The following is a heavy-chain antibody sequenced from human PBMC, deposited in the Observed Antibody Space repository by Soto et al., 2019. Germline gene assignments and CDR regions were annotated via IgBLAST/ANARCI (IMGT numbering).Heavy chain of an antibody. CDR3: ARAPFYYDSSGPLFDY. J-gene: IGHJ4*02. CDR2: IYYSGST. Sequence: QVQLQESGPGLVKPSETLSLTCTVSGGSVSSGSYYWSWIRQPPGKGLEWIGYIYYSGSTNYNPSLESRVTISVDTSKNRFSLKLSSVTAADTAVYYCARAPFYYDSSGPLFDYWGQGTLVTVSS. D-gene: IGHD3-22*01. V-gene: IGHV4-61*01. CDR1: GGSVSSGSYY.